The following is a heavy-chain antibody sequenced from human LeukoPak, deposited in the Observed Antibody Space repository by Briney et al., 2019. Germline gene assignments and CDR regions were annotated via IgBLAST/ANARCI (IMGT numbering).Heavy chain of an antibody. D-gene: IGHD5-24*01. J-gene: IGHJ4*02. CDR3: AKGSLRDGYNYGGYFDY. Sequence: GGSLRLSCAASGFTFSKYGMHWVRQAPGKGXXXXXXXXXDGNNKYYADSAKGRFTISRDNSKNTLYLQMNSLRAEDTAVYYCAKGSLRDGYNYGGYFDYWGQGTLVTVSS. CDR2: XXXDGNNK. V-gene: IGHV3-30*02. CDR1: GFTFSKYG.